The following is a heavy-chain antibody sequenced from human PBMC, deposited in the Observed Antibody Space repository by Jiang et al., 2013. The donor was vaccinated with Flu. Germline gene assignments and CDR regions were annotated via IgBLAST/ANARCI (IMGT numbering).Heavy chain of an antibody. V-gene: IGHV4-59*01. CDR3: ARDSFRHWGLSYFDY. CDR2: IYYSGST. J-gene: IGHJ4*02. D-gene: IGHD7-27*01. Sequence: RQPPGKGLEWIGYIYYSGSTNYNPSLKSRVTISVDTSKNQFSLKLSSVTAADTAVYYCARDSFRHWGLSYFDYWGQGTLVTVPS.